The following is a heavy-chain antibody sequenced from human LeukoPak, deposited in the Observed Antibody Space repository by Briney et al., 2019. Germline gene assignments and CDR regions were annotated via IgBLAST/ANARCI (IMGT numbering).Heavy chain of an antibody. CDR1: GYSISSGYY. Sequence: SETLSLTCAVSGYSISSGYYWGWIRQPPGKGLEWIGSLYHSGNTYHNPSLKSRVTISEDSSKNQFSLKLRSVTAADTAVYYCARGYSSSSFHFDYWGQGTLVIFSS. CDR3: ARGYSSSSFHFDY. D-gene: IGHD6-6*01. CDR2: LYHSGNT. V-gene: IGHV4-38-2*01. J-gene: IGHJ4*02.